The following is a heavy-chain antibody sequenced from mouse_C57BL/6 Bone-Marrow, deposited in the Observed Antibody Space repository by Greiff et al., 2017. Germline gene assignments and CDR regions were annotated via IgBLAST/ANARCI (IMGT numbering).Heavy chain of an antibody. Sequence: VQLQQPGAELARPGASVKLSCKSSGYTFSSFGIRWVKQRTGQCLEWIGEVSPRCCNSYYIEKFKGKATLTAVKSSSIAFMELRGLTSEDYAVYFCASDYSNRLDYWGQGTTLTVSS. D-gene: IGHD2-5*01. V-gene: IGHV1-81*01. CDR2: VSPRCCNS. CDR3: ASDYSNRLDY. CDR1: GYTFSSFG. J-gene: IGHJ2*01.